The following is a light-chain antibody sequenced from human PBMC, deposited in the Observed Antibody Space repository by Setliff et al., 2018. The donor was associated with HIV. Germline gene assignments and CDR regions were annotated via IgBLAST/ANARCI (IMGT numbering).Light chain of an antibody. Sequence: QSALTQPASVSGSPGQSVTISCTGTSSDVGAYYYVSWYQQHPAKAPKLILYDVSNRPSGVSNRFSGSKSGNTASLTISGLQAEDEADYYCSSYTSTSTPDVFGTGTKVTVL. CDR2: DVS. CDR1: SSDVGAYYY. V-gene: IGLV2-14*03. J-gene: IGLJ1*01. CDR3: SSYTSTSTPDV.